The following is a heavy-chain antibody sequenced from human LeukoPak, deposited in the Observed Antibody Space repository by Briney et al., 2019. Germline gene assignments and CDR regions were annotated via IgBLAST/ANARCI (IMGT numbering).Heavy chain of an antibody. CDR2: ISGSGGST. V-gene: IGHV3-23*01. Sequence: PGGSLRLSCAASGFTFSSYAMHWVRQAPGKGLEWVSTISGSGGSTSYADSVKGRFTISRDNSKNTLYLQMNSLRAEDTAVFYCAKQYTTSSWYLDLWGRSTLVTVSS. D-gene: IGHD1-1*01. CDR1: GFTFSSYA. J-gene: IGHJ2*01. CDR3: AKQYTTSSWYLDL.